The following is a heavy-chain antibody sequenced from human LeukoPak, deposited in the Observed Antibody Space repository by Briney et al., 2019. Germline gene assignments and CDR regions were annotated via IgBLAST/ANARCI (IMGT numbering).Heavy chain of an antibody. J-gene: IGHJ4*02. CDR2: LSYTGKT. CDR1: GASVSSSH. CDR3: SEGYFEPFDH. Sequence: SETLSLTCVVSGASVSSSHWNWIRQLPGKGLEWIGCLSYTGKTDYNPSLTSRVTISLDTSKNQVSLKLRSLTAADTAVYYCSEGYFEPFDHWGQGTLVAVSS. D-gene: IGHD2/OR15-2a*01. V-gene: IGHV4-59*02.